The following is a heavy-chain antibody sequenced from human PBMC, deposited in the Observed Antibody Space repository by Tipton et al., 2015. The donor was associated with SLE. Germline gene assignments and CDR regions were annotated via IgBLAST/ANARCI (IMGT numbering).Heavy chain of an antibody. Sequence: TLSLTCTVSGGSISSYYWSWIRQPPGKGLEWIGEINHSGSANYNPSLKSRVTISVDTSKNQFSLKLSSVTAADTAVYYCAREGLGYFDLWGRGTLVTVSS. J-gene: IGHJ2*01. CDR2: INHSGSA. D-gene: IGHD3/OR15-3a*01. CDR1: GGSISSYY. V-gene: IGHV4-34*01. CDR3: AREGLGYFDL.